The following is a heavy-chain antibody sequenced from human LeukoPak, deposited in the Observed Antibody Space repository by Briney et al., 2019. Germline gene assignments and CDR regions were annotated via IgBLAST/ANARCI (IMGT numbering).Heavy chain of an antibody. J-gene: IGHJ6*02. D-gene: IGHD1-1*01. Sequence: GVSLTLSCAASGFTFSRNYMSWVRQAPGKGLEWVSRTYSDGSTNYTESVKGRFTISRDNAKITLSLQLNSLRAEDKAVYYCARDGGSSTKEPTGGYYYYGMDVWGQGTTVTVSS. CDR1: GFTFSRNY. V-gene: IGHV3-53*01. CDR2: TYSDGST. CDR3: ARDGGSSTKEPTGGYYYYGMDV.